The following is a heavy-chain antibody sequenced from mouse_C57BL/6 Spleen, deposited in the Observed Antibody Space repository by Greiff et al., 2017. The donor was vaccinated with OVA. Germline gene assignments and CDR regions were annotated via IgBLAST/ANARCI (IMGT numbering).Heavy chain of an antibody. D-gene: IGHD3-2*01. Sequence: VQLQQPGAELVMPGASVKLSCKASGYTFTSYWMHWVKQRPGQGLEWIGEIDPSDSYTNYNQKFKGKSTLTVDKSSSTAYMQLSSLTSEDSAVYYCARDSSRKDFDYWGQGTTLTVSS. CDR3: ARDSSRKDFDY. V-gene: IGHV1-69*01. J-gene: IGHJ2*01. CDR2: IDPSDSYT. CDR1: GYTFTSYW.